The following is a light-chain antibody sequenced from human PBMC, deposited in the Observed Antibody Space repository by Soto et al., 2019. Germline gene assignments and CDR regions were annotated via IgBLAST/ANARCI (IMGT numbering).Light chain of an antibody. CDR3: QQYSGYSTWT. CDR2: KAS. Sequence: DIQMTQSPSTLSASVGDRVTITCRASQSISSWLAWYQQKPGKAPKLLIYKASSLERGVPSRFSGSGSGTEFTLTISSLQPDDFATYYCQQYSGYSTWTFGQGTKVDIK. CDR1: QSISSW. J-gene: IGKJ1*01. V-gene: IGKV1-5*03.